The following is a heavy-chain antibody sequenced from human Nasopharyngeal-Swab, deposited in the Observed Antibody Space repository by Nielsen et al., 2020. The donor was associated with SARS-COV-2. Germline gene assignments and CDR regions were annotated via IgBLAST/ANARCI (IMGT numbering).Heavy chain of an antibody. CDR1: GFTFSAYT. CDR3: AREGSYGPVSYMDV. J-gene: IGHJ6*03. CDR2: ISSSTSTT. D-gene: IGHD5-18*01. Sequence: GGSLKISCAASGFTFSAYTMNWVRQAPGKGLEWVSYISSSTSTTYYADSVEGRFAISRDNAKNSLYLEMDSLRAEDTAVYYCAREGSYGPVSYMDVWGKGTTVTVSS. V-gene: IGHV3-48*04.